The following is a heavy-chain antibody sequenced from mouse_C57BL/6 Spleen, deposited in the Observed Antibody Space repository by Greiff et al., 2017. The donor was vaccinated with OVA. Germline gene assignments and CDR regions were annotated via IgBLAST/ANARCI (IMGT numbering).Heavy chain of an antibody. CDR3: ARLLRGYFDY. V-gene: IGHV5-12*01. J-gene: IGHJ2*01. Sequence: DVMLVESGGGLVQPGGSLKLSCAASGFTFSDYYMYWVRQTPEKRLEWVAYISNGGGSTYYPDTVKGRFTISRDNAKNTLYLQMSRLKSEDTAMYYCARLLRGYFDYWGQGTTLTVSS. CDR2: ISNGGGST. CDR1: GFTFSDYY.